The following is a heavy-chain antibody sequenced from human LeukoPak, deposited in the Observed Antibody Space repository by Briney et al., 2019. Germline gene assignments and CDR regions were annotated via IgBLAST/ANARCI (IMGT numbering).Heavy chain of an antibody. CDR1: GGSISSYY. Sequence: SETLSLTCIVSGGSISSYYWSWIRQPAGKGLEWIGRIYTSGSTNYNPSLKSRVTISVDKSKNRFSLKLNSVTAADTAVYYCARDTGSRNIAAAFDYWGQGTLVTVSS. CDR3: ARDTGSRNIAAAFDY. V-gene: IGHV4-4*07. J-gene: IGHJ4*02. D-gene: IGHD6-13*01. CDR2: IYTSGST.